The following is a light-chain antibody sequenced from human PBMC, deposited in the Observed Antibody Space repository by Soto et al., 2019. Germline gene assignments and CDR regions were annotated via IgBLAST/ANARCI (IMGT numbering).Light chain of an antibody. CDR3: QQYGSSPQDT. CDR2: DTS. Sequence: EIVLTQSPGTLSLSPGERATLSCRAFQSVSSSYLAWYQQKPGQAPGLLIYDTSTRASGVPDRFSGSGSGTDFTLTISSLEPEDFAVYYCQQYGSSPQDTFGQGTKVDI. CDR1: QSVSSSY. J-gene: IGKJ1*01. V-gene: IGKV3-20*01.